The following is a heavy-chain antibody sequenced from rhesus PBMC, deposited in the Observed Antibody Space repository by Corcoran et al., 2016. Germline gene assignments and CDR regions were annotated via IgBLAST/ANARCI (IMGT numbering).Heavy chain of an antibody. CDR2: INGNSGST. CDR1: GGSFNTYW. CDR3: ARSVAGLDF. Sequence: QVQLQESGPGLVRPSETLSLTCAVSGGSFNTYWWSWIRQPPGKGLELIGEINGNSGSTNYNPPLKSRVTISKDASEDQFSLKLISVTAADTAVYSCARSVAGLDFWGQGLLVTVSS. J-gene: IGHJ4*01. D-gene: IGHD4-29*01. V-gene: IGHV4-80*01.